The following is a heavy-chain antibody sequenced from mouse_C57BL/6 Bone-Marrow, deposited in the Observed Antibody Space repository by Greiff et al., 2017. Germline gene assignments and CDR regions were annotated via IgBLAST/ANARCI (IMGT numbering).Heavy chain of an antibody. CDR3: ARKDYDLYYAMDY. V-gene: IGHV1-55*01. CDR2: IYPGSGST. Sequence: QVQLQQPGAELVKPGASVKMSCKASGYTFTSYWITWVKQRPGQGLEWIGDIYPGSGSTNYNEKFKSKATLTVDTSSSPAYMQLSSLTSEDSAVYYCARKDYDLYYAMDYWGQGTSVTVSS. CDR1: GYTFTSYW. J-gene: IGHJ4*01. D-gene: IGHD2-4*01.